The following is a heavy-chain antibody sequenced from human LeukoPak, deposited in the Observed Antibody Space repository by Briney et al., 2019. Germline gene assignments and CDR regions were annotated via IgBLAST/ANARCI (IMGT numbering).Heavy chain of an antibody. D-gene: IGHD6-19*01. Sequence: GGSLRLSCAGSGFIFSNYAMHWVRQPPGKGLEWVSGISWNSGSIDYADSVKGRFTISRDNAKNSLYLQMNSLRVEDTAFYYCAKDNRRHYTSGPNPDSLHWGQGALVTVSS. V-gene: IGHV3-9*01. CDR2: ISWNSGSI. CDR1: GFIFSNYA. J-gene: IGHJ4*02. CDR3: AKDNRRHYTSGPNPDSLH.